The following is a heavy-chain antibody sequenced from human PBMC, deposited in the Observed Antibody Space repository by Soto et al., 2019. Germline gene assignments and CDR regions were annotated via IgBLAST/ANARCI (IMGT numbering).Heavy chain of an antibody. D-gene: IGHD2-15*01. CDR2: IIPISGTT. V-gene: IGHV1-69*13. Sequence: SVKVSCKASGGTFSTHAIIWVRQAPGHGLEWMGGIIPISGTTYYTQKFQGRVTITADEPTSTALMELSSLKSDDTAVFYCARGYCSGGNCYSGMDVWGQGTMVTVFS. J-gene: IGHJ6*02. CDR1: GGTFSTHA. CDR3: ARGYCSGGNCYSGMDV.